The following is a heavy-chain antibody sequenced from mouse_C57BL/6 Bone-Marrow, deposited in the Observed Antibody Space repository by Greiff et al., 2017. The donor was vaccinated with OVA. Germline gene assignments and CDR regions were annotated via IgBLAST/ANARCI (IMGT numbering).Heavy chain of an antibody. CDR1: GFSFNTYA. D-gene: IGHD1-2*01. Sequence: EVQGVESGGGLVQPKGSLKLSCAASGFSFNTYAMNWVRQAPGKGLEWVARIRSKSNNYATYYADSVKDRFTISRDDSESMLYLQMNNLKTEVTAMYSCVSSYGFEGYFDVWGTGTTVTVSS. V-gene: IGHV10-1*01. J-gene: IGHJ1*03. CDR2: IRSKSNNYAT. CDR3: VSSYGFEGYFDV.